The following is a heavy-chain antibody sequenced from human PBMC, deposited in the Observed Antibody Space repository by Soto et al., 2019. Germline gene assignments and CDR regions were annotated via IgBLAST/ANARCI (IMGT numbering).Heavy chain of an antibody. CDR2: ISSSSNYI. Sequence: EVQLVESGGGLVKPGGSLRLSCAASGFTFSSYSMIWVRQAPGKGLEWVSSISSSSNYIYYADSVQGRFTISRDNSNNSLHHQKKSMMTADTTVYYCSATGGWKYYERYQHWGQGTLVSVSS. CDR1: GFTFSSYS. J-gene: IGHJ1*01. D-gene: IGHD3-16*01. V-gene: IGHV3-21*01. CDR3: SATGGWKYYERYQH.